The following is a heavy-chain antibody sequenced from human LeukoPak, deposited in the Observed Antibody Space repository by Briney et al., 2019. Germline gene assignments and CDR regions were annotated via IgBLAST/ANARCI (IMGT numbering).Heavy chain of an antibody. Sequence: GGSLRLSCAASGFALSSYSMNWVRQAPGKGLEWVSYISSSSSTIYYADSVKGRFTISSDNAKNSLYLQMNSLRAEDTAVYYCARDMRLSGLLTGYYYYGMDVWGQGTTVTVSS. CDR1: GFALSSYS. J-gene: IGHJ6*02. CDR3: ARDMRLSGLLTGYYYYGMDV. D-gene: IGHD3-9*01. CDR2: ISSSSSTI. V-gene: IGHV3-48*01.